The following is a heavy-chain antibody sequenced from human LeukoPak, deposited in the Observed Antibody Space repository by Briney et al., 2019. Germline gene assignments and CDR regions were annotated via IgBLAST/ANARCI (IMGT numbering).Heavy chain of an antibody. CDR1: GFTFSSYE. CDR2: ISSSGSTI. Sequence: GGSLRLSCAASGFTFSSYEMNWVRQAPGKGLEWVSYISSSGSTIYYADSVKGRFTISRDNAKNSLYLQMNSLRAEDTAVYYCAREWELLPFDIWGQGTMVTVSS. D-gene: IGHD1-26*01. J-gene: IGHJ3*02. CDR3: AREWELLPFDI. V-gene: IGHV3-48*03.